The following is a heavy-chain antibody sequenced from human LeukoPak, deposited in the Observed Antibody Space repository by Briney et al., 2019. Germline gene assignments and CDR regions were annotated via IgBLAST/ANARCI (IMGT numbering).Heavy chain of an antibody. Sequence: GGSLRLSCEASGFTFSSYAMSWVRQAPGKGLAWVSVISSSADSTYYADSVKGRFTISRDNSKNTLYLQMNNLRAEDAAVYYCAKPLEKYTYGGDFDYWGQGILVTVSS. CDR1: GFTFSSYA. CDR3: AKPLEKYTYGGDFDY. D-gene: IGHD4-23*01. J-gene: IGHJ4*02. CDR2: ISSSADST. V-gene: IGHV3-23*01.